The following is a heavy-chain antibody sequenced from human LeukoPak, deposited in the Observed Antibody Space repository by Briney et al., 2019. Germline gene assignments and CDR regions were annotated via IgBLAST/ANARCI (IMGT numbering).Heavy chain of an antibody. CDR1: GFTFSTYS. D-gene: IGHD2-8*01. Sequence: GGSLRLSCAASGFTFSTYSMNWVRQAAGKGLEWVSSISSRGSYIRYADSVRGRFTLSRDNAKNSLSLQMNSLRAEDTALYYCASSPNFSEAFDNWGRGTLVIVSS. CDR3: ASSPNFSEAFDN. V-gene: IGHV3-21*01. J-gene: IGHJ4*02. CDR2: ISSRGSYI.